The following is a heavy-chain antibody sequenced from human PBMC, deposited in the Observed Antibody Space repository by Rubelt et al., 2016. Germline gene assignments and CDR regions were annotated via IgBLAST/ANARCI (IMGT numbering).Heavy chain of an antibody. V-gene: IGHV1-46*01. CDR1: GYTFTSYY. Sequence: QVQLVQSGSEVKKPGASVKVSCKASGYTFTSYYMHWVRQAPGPGLAWMGIINPSAGSTSYAQKFQGRVPMTRDTSTSTVDMGRRSLRSEDPAVYYCAGVYDSSDTYYFDYWGQGTLVTVSS. D-gene: IGHD3-22*01. CDR2: INPSAGST. J-gene: IGHJ4*02. CDR3: AGVYDSSDTYYFDY.